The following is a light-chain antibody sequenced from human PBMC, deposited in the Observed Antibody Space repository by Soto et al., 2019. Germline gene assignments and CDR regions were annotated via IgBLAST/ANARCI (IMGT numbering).Light chain of an antibody. CDR2: GAS. J-gene: IGKJ1*01. CDR3: QQYGSSPRGT. V-gene: IGKV3-20*01. CDR1: QSVSSSY. Sequence: EIVLTQSPGTLSLSPGERATLSCRASQSVSSSYLAWYQQKPGQAPRLLIYGASSRATGIPDRFSGSGSGQDFTLTISRLEPEDFEVYYCQQYGSSPRGTFGQGTKVEIK.